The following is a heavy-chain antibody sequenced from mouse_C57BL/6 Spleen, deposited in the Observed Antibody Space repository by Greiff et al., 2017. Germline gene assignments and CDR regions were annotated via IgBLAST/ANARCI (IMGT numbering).Heavy chain of an antibody. CDR2: ISSGSSTI. V-gene: IGHV5-17*01. Sequence: EVKLQESGGGLVKPGGSLKLSCAASGFTFSDYGMHWVRQAPEKGLEWVAYISSGSSTIYYADTVKGRFTISRDNAKNTLFLQMTSLRSEDTAMYYCARQGWAYFDYWGQGTTLTVSS. J-gene: IGHJ2*01. CDR3: ARQGWAYFDY. D-gene: IGHD3-2*02. CDR1: GFTFSDYG.